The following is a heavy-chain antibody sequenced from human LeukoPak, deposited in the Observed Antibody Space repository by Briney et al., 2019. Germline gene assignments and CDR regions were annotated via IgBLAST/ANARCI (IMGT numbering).Heavy chain of an antibody. CDR1: GFTFSSYS. CDR3: ARSPPDYGDYEYYFDY. CDR2: ISSSSSYI. D-gene: IGHD4-17*01. Sequence: GGSLRLSCAASGFTFSSYSMNWVRQAPGKGLEWVSSISSSSSYIYYADSVKGRFTISRDNAKNSLYLQMNSLRAEDTAVYYCARSPPDYGDYEYYFDYWGQGTLVTVSS. J-gene: IGHJ4*02. V-gene: IGHV3-21*01.